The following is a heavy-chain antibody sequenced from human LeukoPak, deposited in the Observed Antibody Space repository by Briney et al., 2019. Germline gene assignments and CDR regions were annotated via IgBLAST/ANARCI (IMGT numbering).Heavy chain of an antibody. CDR1: VFSLSRFR. V-gene: IGHV3-7*05. J-gene: IGHJ4*02. CDR3: ARGRYRTELYWFAY. CDR2: IKKDGNEK. Sequence: GGSLTLSCAASVFSLSRFRMSWVRQAPGKGLEWVANIKKDGNEKYYVDSVKGRFTISRDNAKNSLFLQMNSLRAEDTAVYYFARGRYRTELYWFAYWGQGTLVTVSS. D-gene: IGHD2-8*02.